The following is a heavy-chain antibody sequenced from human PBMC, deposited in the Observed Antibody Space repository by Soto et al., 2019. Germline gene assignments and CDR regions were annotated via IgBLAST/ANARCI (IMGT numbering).Heavy chain of an antibody. J-gene: IGHJ4*02. CDR3: ARMRGIAVAGVKNDY. CDR1: GGSISSGGYY. CDR2: IYYSGST. V-gene: IGHV4-31*03. Sequence: QVQLQESGPGLVKPSQTLSLTSTVSGGSISSGGYYWSWIRQHPGKGLEWIGYIYYSGSTYYNPPLKTRVTISVDTSKNEFSLKLGSVTAADTAVYYCARMRGIAVAGVKNDYWGQGTLVTVSS. D-gene: IGHD6-19*01.